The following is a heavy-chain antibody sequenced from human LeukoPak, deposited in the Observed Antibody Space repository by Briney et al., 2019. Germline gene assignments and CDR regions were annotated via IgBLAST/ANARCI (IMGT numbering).Heavy chain of an antibody. Sequence: SETLSLTCTVSGGSISSGIYYWNWIRQPAGKGLEWIGRIYTSGSTNYNPSLKSRVIISLDTSTNHVSLRLTSMTAADTAVYYCAQIQTTVVKSGRWFDPWGQGTLVTVSS. CDR2: IYTSGST. CDR1: GGSISSGIYY. V-gene: IGHV4-61*02. D-gene: IGHD4-23*01. CDR3: AQIQTTVVKSGRWFDP. J-gene: IGHJ5*02.